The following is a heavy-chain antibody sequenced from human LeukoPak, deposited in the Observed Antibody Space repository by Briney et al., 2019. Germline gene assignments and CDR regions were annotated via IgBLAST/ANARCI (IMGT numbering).Heavy chain of an antibody. CDR2: IKQDGSEK. V-gene: IGHV3-7*01. J-gene: IGHJ4*02. D-gene: IGHD3-16*01. Sequence: SWIRQHPGKGLEWVANIKQDGSEKYYVDSVKGRFTISRDNAKNSLYLQMNSLRAEDTAVYYCARDLGGYFDYWGQGTLVTVSS. CDR3: ARDLGGYFDY.